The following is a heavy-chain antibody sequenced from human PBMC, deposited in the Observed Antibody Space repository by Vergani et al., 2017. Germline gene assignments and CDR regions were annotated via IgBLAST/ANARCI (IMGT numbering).Heavy chain of an antibody. CDR1: GFTFNHYA. Sequence: EVQLLESGGDLVQPGGSLRLSCAASGFTFNHYAMNWVRQAPGKGLEWVSGISGSGGSTYYAGSVKGRFTISRDSSKNTLYLQMNSLRAEDTAVYYCAREASKDIVVVPAADYMDVWGKGTTVTVSS. D-gene: IGHD2-2*01. CDR2: ISGSGGST. J-gene: IGHJ6*03. CDR3: AREASKDIVVVPAADYMDV. V-gene: IGHV3-23*01.